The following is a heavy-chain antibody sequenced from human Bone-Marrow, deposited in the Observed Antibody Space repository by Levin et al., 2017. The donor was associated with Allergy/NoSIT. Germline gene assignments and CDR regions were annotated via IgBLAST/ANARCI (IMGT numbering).Heavy chain of an antibody. V-gene: IGHV4-39*01. CDR1: GGSISSSSDY. J-gene: IGHJ3*01. CDR2: ISYRGNP. Sequence: RSQTLSLTCTVSGGSISSSSDYWGWIRQPPGKGLDWIGSISYRGNPYYNPSLKSRVTIPVDTSKNQISLKLTSVTAADMAVYYCARHTDHYYGSGADTFDVWGQGTMVTVSS. D-gene: IGHD3-10*01. CDR3: ARHTDHYYGSGADTFDV.